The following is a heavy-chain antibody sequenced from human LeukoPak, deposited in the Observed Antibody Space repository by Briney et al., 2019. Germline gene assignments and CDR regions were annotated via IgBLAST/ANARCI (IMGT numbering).Heavy chain of an antibody. CDR2: INPNSGGT. J-gene: IGHJ5*02. Sequence: ASVTVSCKASGYTFTGYFMHWVRQAPGQGREWMGWINPNSGGTNCAQKFQGRVTMTRDTSISTAYMEVSRLRSDDTAVYYCARGIASSGRYPNWFDPWGQGTLVTVSS. D-gene: IGHD6-19*01. V-gene: IGHV1-2*02. CDR3: ARGIASSGRYPNWFDP. CDR1: GYTFTGYF.